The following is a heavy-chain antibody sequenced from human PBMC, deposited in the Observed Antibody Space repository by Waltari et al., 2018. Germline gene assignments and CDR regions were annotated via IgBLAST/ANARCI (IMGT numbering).Heavy chain of an antibody. Sequence: EVQLVQSGAEVKKPGESLKISCKGSGYSFTSYWIGWVRQMPGKGLEWMGIIYPGDSDTRYSPSFQGQVTISADKSISTAYLQWSSLKASDTAMYYCARQDCSSTSCSSWPFDPWGQGTLVTVSS. CDR3: ARQDCSSTSCSSWPFDP. J-gene: IGHJ5*02. V-gene: IGHV5-51*01. CDR2: IYPGDSDT. CDR1: GYSFTSYW. D-gene: IGHD2-2*01.